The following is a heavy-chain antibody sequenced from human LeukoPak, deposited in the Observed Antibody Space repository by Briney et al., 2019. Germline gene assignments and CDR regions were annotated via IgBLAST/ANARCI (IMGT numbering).Heavy chain of an antibody. D-gene: IGHD2-2*01. CDR2: INHSGST. CDR3: AREMIGYCSSTSCYDPFDY. CDR1: GGSFSGYY. Sequence: SETLSLTCAVYGGSFSGYYWSWIRQPPGKGLEWIGEINHSGSTNYNPSLKSRVTISVGTSKNQFSLKLSSVTAADTAVYYCAREMIGYCSSTSCYDPFDYWGQGTLVTVSS. V-gene: IGHV4-34*01. J-gene: IGHJ4*02.